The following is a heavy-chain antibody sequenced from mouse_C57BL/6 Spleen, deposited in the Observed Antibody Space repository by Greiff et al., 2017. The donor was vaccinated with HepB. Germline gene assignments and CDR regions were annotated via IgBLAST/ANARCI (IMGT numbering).Heavy chain of an antibody. V-gene: IGHV1-18*01. J-gene: IGHJ3*01. CDR3: ARAGYDYDGWFAY. CDR2: INPNNGGT. Sequence: EVQLQQSGPELVKPGASVKIPCKASGYTFTDYNMDWVKQSHGKSLEWIGDINPNNGGTIYNQKFKGKATLTVDKSSSTAYMELRSLTSEDTAVYYCARAGYDYDGWFAYWGQGTLVTVSA. CDR1: GYTFTDYN. D-gene: IGHD2-4*01.